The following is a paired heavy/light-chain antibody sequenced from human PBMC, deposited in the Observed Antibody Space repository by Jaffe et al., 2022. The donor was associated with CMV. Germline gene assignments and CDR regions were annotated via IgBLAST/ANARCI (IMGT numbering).Light chain of an antibody. CDR1: SSNIGSNS. CDR3: ATWDDRLNGV. CDR2: SDN. V-gene: IGLV1-44*01. J-gene: IGLJ2*01. Sequence: QSVLTQPPSASGTPGQRVAISCSGSSSNIGSNSVKWYQHLPGTAPKLLIYSDNQRPSGVPDRFSGSKSGTSASLAISGLQSEDEADYYCATWDDRLNGVFGGGTKLTVL.
Heavy chain of an antibody. Sequence: QVQLQESGPGLVKASETLSLTCTVSRDSFSNYFWSWVRQPAGKGLEWIGRIYSSGSGRTDYSPSLKSRLTMSVDMSKNQVSLKVSSVTAADTAIYYCAREGRNTWTFDYWGQGTLVTVSS. V-gene: IGHV4-4*07. J-gene: IGHJ4*02. CDR2: IYSSGSGRT. CDR3: AREGRNTWTFDY. D-gene: IGHD1-1*01. CDR1: RDSFSNYF.